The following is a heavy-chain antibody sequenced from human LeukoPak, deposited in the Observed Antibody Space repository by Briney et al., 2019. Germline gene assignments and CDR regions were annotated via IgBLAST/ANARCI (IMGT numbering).Heavy chain of an antibody. CDR1: GGSISSSNYY. D-gene: IGHD3-9*01. Sequence: PSETLSLTCTVSGGSISSSNYYWGWLRQPPGKGLEWVGNIYYGGSSYYNPSLQSRVTISLDTSKNQFSLKLRSVTAADTAVYYCAREVWYDILTGYYFDYWGQGTLVTVSS. CDR2: IYYGGSS. CDR3: AREVWYDILTGYYFDY. J-gene: IGHJ4*02. V-gene: IGHV4-39*07.